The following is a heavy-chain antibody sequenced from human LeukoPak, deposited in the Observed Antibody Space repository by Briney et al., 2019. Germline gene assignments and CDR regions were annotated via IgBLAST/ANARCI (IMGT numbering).Heavy chain of an antibody. Sequence: GGSLRLSCAASGFTFSSYSMNWVRQAPWKGLEWVSSISSSSSYIYYADSVKGRFTISRDNAKNSLYLQMNSLRAEDTAVYYCARVYCSGGSCYPGAFDIWGQGTMVTVSS. V-gene: IGHV3-21*01. CDR1: GFTFSSYS. CDR3: ARVYCSGGSCYPGAFDI. CDR2: ISSSSSYI. J-gene: IGHJ3*02. D-gene: IGHD2-15*01.